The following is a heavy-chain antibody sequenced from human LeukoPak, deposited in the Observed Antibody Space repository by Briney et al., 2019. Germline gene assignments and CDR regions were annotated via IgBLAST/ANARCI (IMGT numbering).Heavy chain of an antibody. J-gene: IGHJ4*02. D-gene: IGHD6-13*01. CDR1: VFSFSASW. Sequence: GGALRLSCAASVFSFSASWMTWVRQAPGKGLEVVADINQDGSEKNYVDSVKARFTISRNTAKNSIYPQMQRLSAEDAAVSSCARDRRKYSGSSGDYFDSWGQGTLVTVSS. CDR2: INQDGSEK. CDR3: ARDRRKYSGSSGDYFDS. V-gene: IGHV3-7*01.